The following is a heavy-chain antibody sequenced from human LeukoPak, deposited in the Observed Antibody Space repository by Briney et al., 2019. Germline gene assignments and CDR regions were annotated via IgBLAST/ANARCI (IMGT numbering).Heavy chain of an antibody. CDR2: IYHSGST. Sequence: SGTLSLTCAVSGGSISSSNWWSWVRQPPGKGLEWIGEIYHSGSTNYNPSLKSRVTLSVDKSKNQFSLKLSSVTAADTAVYYCASTAVASRSDYWGQGTLVTVSS. D-gene: IGHD6-19*01. CDR3: ASTAVASRSDY. V-gene: IGHV4-4*02. CDR1: GGSISSSNW. J-gene: IGHJ4*02.